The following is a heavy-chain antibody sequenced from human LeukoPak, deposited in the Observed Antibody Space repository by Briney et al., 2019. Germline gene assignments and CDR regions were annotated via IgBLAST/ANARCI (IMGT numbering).Heavy chain of an antibody. CDR3: ARASGPDFWSGYYLDY. J-gene: IGHJ4*02. CDR1: GFTFSIHW. V-gene: IGHV3-7*01. Sequence: GGSLRLSCAASGFTFSIHWMTWVRQAPGKGLEWVATIKPDGNDKYFVDSVKGRFTVSRDNSKNTLYLQMNSLRAEDTAVYYCARASGPDFWSGYYLDYWGQGTLVTVSS. CDR2: IKPDGNDK. D-gene: IGHD3-3*01.